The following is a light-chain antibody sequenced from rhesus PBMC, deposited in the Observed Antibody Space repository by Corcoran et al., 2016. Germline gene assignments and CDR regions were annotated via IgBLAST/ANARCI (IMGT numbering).Light chain of an antibody. V-gene: IGKV1-25*01. Sequence: DIQMTQSPSSLSASVGDRVTITCRASQGITNDLAWYQQKPGETPKLLIYEASSSQSGIPSRFSGSGSETDFTLTISSLQSEDFSPYYCHHYYSTPRTFGRGTKVEIK. CDR3: HHYYSTPRT. CDR1: QGITND. CDR2: EAS. J-gene: IGKJ1*01.